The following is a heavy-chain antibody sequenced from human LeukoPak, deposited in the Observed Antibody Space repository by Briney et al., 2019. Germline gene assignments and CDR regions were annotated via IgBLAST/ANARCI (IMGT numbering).Heavy chain of an antibody. V-gene: IGHV3-66*01. CDR3: ARDSRDIIVVPAARIFDI. D-gene: IGHD2-2*01. J-gene: IGHJ3*02. Sequence: GGSLRLSCTASGFTVSNNYMTWVRQAPGKGLEWVSVIYGSGSTFYAESVKGRFTISRDNSKNTLYLQLNSLRAEDTAVYYCARDSRDIIVVPAARIFDIWGQGTMATVSS. CDR1: GFTVSNNY. CDR2: IYGSGST.